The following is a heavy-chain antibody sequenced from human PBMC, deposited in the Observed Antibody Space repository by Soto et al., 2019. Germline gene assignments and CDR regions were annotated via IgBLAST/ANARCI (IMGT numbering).Heavy chain of an antibody. CDR1: GFTFSSYG. J-gene: IGHJ4*02. CDR2: IWYDGSNK. D-gene: IGHD3-10*01. CDR3: ARESTFGESFDY. Sequence: QVQLVESGGGVVQPGRSLRLSCAASGFTFSSYGMHWVRQAPGKGLEWVAVIWYDGSNKYYADSVKGRFTISRDNSKNTLYLQMNSLTAEDTAVYYCARESTFGESFDYWGQGTLVTVSS. V-gene: IGHV3-33*01.